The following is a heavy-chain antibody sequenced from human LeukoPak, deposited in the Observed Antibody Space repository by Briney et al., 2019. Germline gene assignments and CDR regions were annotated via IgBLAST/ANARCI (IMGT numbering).Heavy chain of an antibody. D-gene: IGHD2-2*01. Sequence: PGGSLRLSCAASGFTFSDYYMNWIRQAPGKGLEWVSYISSSGSTISYADSVKGRFTVSRDNAKNSLYLQMNSLRAEDTAVYYCARSILPAANAIDYWGQGTLVTVYS. CDR1: GFTFSDYY. J-gene: IGHJ4*02. CDR2: ISSSGSTI. V-gene: IGHV3-11*04. CDR3: ARSILPAANAIDY.